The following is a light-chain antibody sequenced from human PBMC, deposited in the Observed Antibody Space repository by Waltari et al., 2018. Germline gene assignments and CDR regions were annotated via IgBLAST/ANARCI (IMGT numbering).Light chain of an antibody. V-gene: IGKV3-20*01. CDR2: GAS. J-gene: IGKJ3*01. CDR1: QSVSSSY. CDR3: QQYGSSRFT. Sequence: EIVLTQSPGTLSLSPGERAPLSCRSSQSVSSSYLAWYQQIPGQAPRLLIYGASSRATGIPDRFSGSGSGTDFTLTISRLEPEDFAVYYCQQYGSSRFTFGPGTKVDIK.